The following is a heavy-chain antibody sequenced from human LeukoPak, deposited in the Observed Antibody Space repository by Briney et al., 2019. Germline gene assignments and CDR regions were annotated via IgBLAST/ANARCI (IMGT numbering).Heavy chain of an antibody. J-gene: IGHJ4*02. CDR3: ARNGYYSADY. Sequence: SETLSLTCAVYGGSFSGYYWSWIRQPPGKGLEWIGEINHSGSTNYNPSLKSRVTISVDTSKNQFSLKLSSVTAADTAVYYCARNGYYSADYWGQGTLVTISS. V-gene: IGHV4-34*01. CDR2: INHSGST. D-gene: IGHD4-17*01. CDR1: GGSFSGYY.